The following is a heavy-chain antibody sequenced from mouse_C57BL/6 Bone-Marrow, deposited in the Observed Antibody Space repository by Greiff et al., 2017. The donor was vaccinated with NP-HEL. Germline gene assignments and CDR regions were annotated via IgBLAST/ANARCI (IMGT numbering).Heavy chain of an antibody. V-gene: IGHV1-52*01. Sequence: VQLQQPGAELVRPGSSVKLSCKASGYTFTSYWMHWVKQRPIQGLEWIGNSDPSDSETHYNQKFKDKATLTVDKSSSTAYMQLSSLTSEDSAVYYCARDGYYLYYAMDYWGQGTSVTVSS. CDR1: GYTFTSYW. J-gene: IGHJ4*01. D-gene: IGHD2-3*01. CDR3: ARDGYYLYYAMDY. CDR2: SDPSDSET.